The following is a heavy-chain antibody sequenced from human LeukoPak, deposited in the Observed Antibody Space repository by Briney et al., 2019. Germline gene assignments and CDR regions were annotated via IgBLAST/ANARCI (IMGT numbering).Heavy chain of an antibody. D-gene: IGHD3-10*01. CDR3: ARHGRSRYYGSGSYYWFDP. Sequence: SETLSLTCTVSGGSISSYYWSWIRQPPGKGLEGIGCIYYSGSTNYNPSLKSRVTISVDTSKNQFSLKLSSVTAADTAVYYCARHGRSRYYGSGSYYWFDPWGQGTLVTVSS. J-gene: IGHJ5*02. CDR1: GGSISSYY. V-gene: IGHV4-59*08. CDR2: IYYSGST.